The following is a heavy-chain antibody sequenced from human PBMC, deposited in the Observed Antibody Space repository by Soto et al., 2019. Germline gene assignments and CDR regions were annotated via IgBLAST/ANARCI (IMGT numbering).Heavy chain of an antibody. CDR2: IYWDDDK. D-gene: IGHD5-12*01. J-gene: IGHJ4*02. V-gene: IGHV2-5*02. CDR3: AHSGWLRFGCYFDY. CDR1: GFSLSTSGVG. Sequence: QITLKESGPTLVKPTQTLTLTCTFSGFSLSTSGVGVGRIRQPPGKALEWLALIYWDDDKRYSPSLKSRLTITKDTSKNQVVLTMTNMDPVDTATYNCAHSGWLRFGCYFDYWGQGTLVTVSS.